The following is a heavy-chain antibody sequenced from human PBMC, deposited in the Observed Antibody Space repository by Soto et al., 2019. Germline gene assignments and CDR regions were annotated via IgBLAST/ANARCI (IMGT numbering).Heavy chain of an antibody. Sequence: EVQLLESGGGLVQPGGSLRLSCAASGFTFSSYAMTWVRQAPGKGLEWLSSLSGSGGNTYYADTVKGRFTISRDNSKNTLYLQMNSLGAEDTAIYYCSRTPDTAYYYGMDVWGQGTTVTVSS. CDR1: GFTFSSYA. J-gene: IGHJ6*02. V-gene: IGHV3-23*01. CDR3: SRTPDTAYYYGMDV. CDR2: LSGSGGNT. D-gene: IGHD5-18*01.